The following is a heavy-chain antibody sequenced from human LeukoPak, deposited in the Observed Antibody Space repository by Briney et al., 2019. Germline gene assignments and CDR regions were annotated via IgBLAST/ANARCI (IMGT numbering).Heavy chain of an antibody. J-gene: IGHJ4*02. CDR1: VSTFSNYG. Sequence: QPGRSLRLSCAAPVSTFSNYGMHWVRQAPGKGLEWTALISSDGSNEYYPDSVKGRFTISRDNSKNTLYLQMNDLRPEDTAVYYCARGYGTFFDNWGQGTLVTVSS. D-gene: IGHD3-10*01. V-gene: IGHV3-30*03. CDR3: ARGYGTFFDN. CDR2: ISSDGSNE.